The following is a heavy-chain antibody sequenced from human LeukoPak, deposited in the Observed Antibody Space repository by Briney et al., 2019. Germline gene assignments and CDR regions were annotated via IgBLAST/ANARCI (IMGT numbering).Heavy chain of an antibody. V-gene: IGHV3-74*01. CDR1: GFTFSSYW. CDR2: INTDGSTT. Sequence: GGSLRLSCAASGFTFSSYWMHWVRQAPGKGLVWISRINTDGSTTSYADSVKGRFTISRDNAKNTLYLQMNSLRAEDTAVYYCARVSSGSYNWVDPWSQGTLVTVSS. J-gene: IGHJ5*02. CDR3: ARVSSGSYNWVDP. D-gene: IGHD1-26*01.